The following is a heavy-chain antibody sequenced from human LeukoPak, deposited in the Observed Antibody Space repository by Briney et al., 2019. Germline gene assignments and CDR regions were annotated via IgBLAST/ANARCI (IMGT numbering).Heavy chain of an antibody. CDR1: GFTFSSYA. CDR3: AKGVTTVTYFDY. Sequence: GGSLRLSCAASGFTFSSYAMSWVRQAPGKGLEWVSAISGSGGSTYCADSVKGRFTIYRDNSKNTLYLQMNSLRAERAAVYYCAKGVTTVTYFDYWGQGTLVTVS. V-gene: IGHV3-23*01. J-gene: IGHJ4*02. D-gene: IGHD4-17*01. CDR2: ISGSGGST.